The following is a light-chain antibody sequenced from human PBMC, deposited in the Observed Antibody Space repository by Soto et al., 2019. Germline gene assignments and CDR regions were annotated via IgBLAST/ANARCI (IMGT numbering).Light chain of an antibody. CDR1: QTISSW. J-gene: IGKJ5*01. CDR3: QQSYSNPIT. V-gene: IGKV1-5*03. CDR2: KAS. Sequence: IQMTQSPSTLSGSVGDRVTITCRASQTISSWLAWYQQKPGKAPKLLIYKASTLKSGVPSRFSGSGSGTEFTLTISSLQPDDFATYYCQQSYSNPITFGQGTRLEIK.